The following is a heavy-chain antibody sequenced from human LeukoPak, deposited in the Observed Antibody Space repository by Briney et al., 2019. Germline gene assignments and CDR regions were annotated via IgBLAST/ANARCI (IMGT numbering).Heavy chain of an antibody. J-gene: IGHJ6*03. CDR3: ARGAQGAYYMDV. Sequence: PSETLSLTFTVSGGSISSYYWSWIRQPPGKGLEWIGYIYYSGSTNYNPSLKSRVTISVDTSKNQFSLKLSSVTAADTAVYYCARGAQGAYYMDVWGKGTTVTVSS. V-gene: IGHV4-59*01. CDR2: IYYSGST. CDR1: GGSISSYY.